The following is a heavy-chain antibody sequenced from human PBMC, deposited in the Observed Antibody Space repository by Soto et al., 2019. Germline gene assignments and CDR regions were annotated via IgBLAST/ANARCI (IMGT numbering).Heavy chain of an antibody. CDR3: ASSLYGVVVAATFGY. D-gene: IGHD2-15*01. J-gene: IGHJ4*02. V-gene: IGHV3-23*01. Sequence: GESLKISCAASGFTFSSYAMSWVRQAPGKGLEWVSAISGSGGSTYYADSVKGRFTISRDNSKNTLYLQMNSLRAEDTAVYYCASSLYGVVVAATFGYWGQGTLVTVSS. CDR2: ISGSGGST. CDR1: GFTFSSYA.